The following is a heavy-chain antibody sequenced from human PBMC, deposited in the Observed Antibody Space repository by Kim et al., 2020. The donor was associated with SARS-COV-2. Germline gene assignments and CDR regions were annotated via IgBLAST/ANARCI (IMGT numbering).Heavy chain of an antibody. V-gene: IGHV3-64D*06. J-gene: IGHJ4*02. Sequence: GGSLRLSCSASGFTFSSYAMHWVRQAPGKGLEYVSAISSNGGSTYYADSVKGRFTISRDNSKNTLYLQMSSLRAEDTAVYYCVKDSETCSSTSCYLYPGFDYWGQGTLVTVSS. D-gene: IGHD2-2*01. CDR2: ISSNGGST. CDR1: GFTFSSYA. CDR3: VKDSETCSSTSCYLYPGFDY.